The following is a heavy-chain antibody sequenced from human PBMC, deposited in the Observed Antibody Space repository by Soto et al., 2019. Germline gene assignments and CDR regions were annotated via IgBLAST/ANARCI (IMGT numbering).Heavy chain of an antibody. D-gene: IGHD2-15*01. J-gene: IGHJ3*02. CDR1: GFTVSSNY. Sequence: GGSLRLSCAAPGFTVSSNYMSSVRQATGKGLEWVSVIYSGGSTYYADSVKGRFTNSRDNSKNTLYLQMNSLRAEDTAVYYCARDGPEYCSGGSCYLGGAFDIWGQGTMVTVSS. V-gene: IGHV3-66*01. CDR2: IYSGGST. CDR3: ARDGPEYCSGGSCYLGGAFDI.